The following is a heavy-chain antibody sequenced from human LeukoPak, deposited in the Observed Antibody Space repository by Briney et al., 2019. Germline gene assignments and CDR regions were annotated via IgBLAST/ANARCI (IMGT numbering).Heavy chain of an antibody. V-gene: IGHV1-3*01. CDR1: GYTFTSYA. Sequence: GASVKVSCKASGYTFTSYATHWVRQAPGQRLEWMGWINAGNGNTKYSQKFQGRVTITRDTSASTAYMELSSLRSEDTAVYYCARKTRQLGPADYWGQETLVTVSS. J-gene: IGHJ4*02. D-gene: IGHD6-6*01. CDR3: ARKTRQLGPADY. CDR2: INAGNGNT.